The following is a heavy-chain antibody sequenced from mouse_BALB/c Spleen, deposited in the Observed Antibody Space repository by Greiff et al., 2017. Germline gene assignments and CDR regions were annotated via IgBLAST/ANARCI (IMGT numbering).Heavy chain of an antibody. Sequence: DVQLQESGAELVKPGASVKLSCTASGFNIKDTYMHWVKQRPEQGLEWIGRIDPANGNTKYDPKFQGKATITADTSSNTAYLQLSSLTSEDTAVYYCARLIHHGNHYAMDYWGQGTSVTVSS. CDR2: IDPANGNT. CDR3: ARLIHHGNHYAMDY. CDR1: GFNIKDTY. V-gene: IGHV14-3*02. J-gene: IGHJ4*01. D-gene: IGHD2-1*01.